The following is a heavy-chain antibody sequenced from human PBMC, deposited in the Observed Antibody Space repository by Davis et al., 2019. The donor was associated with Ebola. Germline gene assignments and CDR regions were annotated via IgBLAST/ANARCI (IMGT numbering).Heavy chain of an antibody. Sequence: SETLSLTCTVSGGSISSSSYYWGWIRQPPGKGLEWIGSIYYSGSTYYNPSLKSRVTISVDTSKNQFSLKLSSVTAADTAVYYCARDRGRRRDGYNYLFDYWGQGTLVTVSS. CDR2: IYYSGST. D-gene: IGHD5-24*01. V-gene: IGHV4-39*07. J-gene: IGHJ4*02. CDR3: ARDRGRRRDGYNYLFDY. CDR1: GGSISSSSYY.